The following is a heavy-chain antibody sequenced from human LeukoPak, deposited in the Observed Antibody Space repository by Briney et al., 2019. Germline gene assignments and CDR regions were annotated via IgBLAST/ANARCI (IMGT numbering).Heavy chain of an antibody. V-gene: IGHV3-21*01. J-gene: IGHJ4*02. CDR1: GFTFSGYS. D-gene: IGHD2-15*01. Sequence: GGSLRLSCAASGFTFSGYSMNWVRQAPGKGLEWVSSISSSSSYVFYADSVKGRVTISRDNAKNSLYLQMNSLRAEDTAVYFCARGGSSDFDYWGQGILVSVSS. CDR3: ARGGSSDFDY. CDR2: ISSSSSYV.